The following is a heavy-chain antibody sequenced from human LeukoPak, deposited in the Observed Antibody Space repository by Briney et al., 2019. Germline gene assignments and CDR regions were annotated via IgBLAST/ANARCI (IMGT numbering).Heavy chain of an antibody. CDR2: ISGDSSTI. D-gene: IGHD1-26*01. J-gene: IGHJ4*02. CDR1: GFAFSSFS. V-gene: IGHV3-48*02. Sequence: PGGSLRLSCAASGFAFSSFSMNWVRQAPGMGLEWVSYISGDSSTIYYADSVKGRFTISRDSAKNSLYLQMSSLRDEDTAVYYCARDLHSGAYTFDYWGQGTLVTVSS. CDR3: ARDLHSGAYTFDY.